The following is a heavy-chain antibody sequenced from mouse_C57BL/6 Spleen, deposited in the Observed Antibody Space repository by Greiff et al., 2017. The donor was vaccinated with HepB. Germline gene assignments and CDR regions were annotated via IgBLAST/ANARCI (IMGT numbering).Heavy chain of an antibody. CDR2: ISNGGGST. CDR1: GFTFSDYY. D-gene: IGHD4-1*01. J-gene: IGHJ4*01. CDR3: ARLWEDYAMDY. V-gene: IGHV5-12*01. Sequence: EVQGVESGGGLVQPGGSLKLSCAASGFTFSDYYMYWVRQTPEKRLEWVAYISNGGGSTYYPDTVKGRFTISRDNAKNTLYLQMSRLKSEDTAMYYCARLWEDYAMDYWGQGTSVTVSS.